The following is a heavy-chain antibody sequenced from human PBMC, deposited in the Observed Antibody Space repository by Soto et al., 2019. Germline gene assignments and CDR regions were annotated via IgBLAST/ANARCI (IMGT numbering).Heavy chain of an antibody. CDR2: IIPIFGTA. V-gene: IGHV1-69*13. J-gene: IGHJ3*02. CDR1: GGTFSSYA. Sequence: SVKVSCKASGGTFSSYAISWVRQAPGQGLEWMGGIIPIFGTANYAQKFQGRVTITADESTSTAYMELSSLRSEDSAVYYCARDLLLDYDTSGYSDAFDIWSQGTMVTVSS. D-gene: IGHD3-22*01. CDR3: ARDLLLDYDTSGYSDAFDI.